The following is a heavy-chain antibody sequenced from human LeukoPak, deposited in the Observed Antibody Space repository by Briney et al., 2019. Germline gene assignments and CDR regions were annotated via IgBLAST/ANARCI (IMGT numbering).Heavy chain of an antibody. J-gene: IGHJ6*02. CDR1: GFTFSNYW. Sequence: GGSLRLSCVGSGFTFSNYWMTWVRQAPGKGLEWVANIKQDGSEKYYGDSVRGRFTISRDNAKNSLYLQMNSLRVEDTAVYYCPRSPLYGMDVWGQGTTVTVAS. CDR3: PRSPLYGMDV. V-gene: IGHV3-7*01. CDR2: IKQDGSEK.